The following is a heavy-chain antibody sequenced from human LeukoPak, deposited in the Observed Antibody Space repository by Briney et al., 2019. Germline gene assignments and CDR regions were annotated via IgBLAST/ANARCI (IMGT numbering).Heavy chain of an antibody. CDR1: GYTFTSYG. CDR3: ARAIMARGVRGLSDY. CDR2: ISAYNGNT. Sequence: ASVKVSCKASGYTFTSYGISWVRQAPGQGLEWMGWISAYNGNTNYAQKLQGRVTMTTDTSTSTAYMELRSLRSDDTAVYYCARAIMARGVRGLSDYWGQGTLVTVSS. D-gene: IGHD3-10*01. J-gene: IGHJ4*02. V-gene: IGHV1-18*01.